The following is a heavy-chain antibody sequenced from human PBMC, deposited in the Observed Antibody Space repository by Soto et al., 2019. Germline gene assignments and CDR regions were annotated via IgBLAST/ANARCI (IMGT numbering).Heavy chain of an antibody. CDR2: ISPYTGKT. Sequence: QVQLVQSGVEVKKPGASVKVSCRTSGYTFVSYGISWVRQAPGQGLEWMGWISPYTGKTKSAQKFQDRVAMTTDTSTSTANLELRSLRSDGTAVYFCARAPPTSVTSFDFWGQGTLVTVSS. CDR3: ARAPPTSVTSFDF. CDR1: GYTFVSYG. J-gene: IGHJ4*02. D-gene: IGHD4-4*01. V-gene: IGHV1-18*04.